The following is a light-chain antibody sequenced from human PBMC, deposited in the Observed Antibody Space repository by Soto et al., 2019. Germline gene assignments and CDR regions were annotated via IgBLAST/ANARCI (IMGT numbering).Light chain of an antibody. Sequence: QSVLTQPASVSGFPGQSITISCTGTSSDVGGYNYVSWYQQHPGKVPKLMIYDVSNRPSGVSNRFSGSKSGNTASLTISGLQAEDEADYYCSSYTSSSTLVFGAGTKLTVL. V-gene: IGLV2-14*01. J-gene: IGLJ1*01. CDR2: DVS. CDR3: SSYTSSSTLV. CDR1: SSDVGGYNY.